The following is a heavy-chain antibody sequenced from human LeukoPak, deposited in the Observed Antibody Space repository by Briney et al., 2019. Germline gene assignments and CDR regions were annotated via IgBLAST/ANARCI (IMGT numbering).Heavy chain of an antibody. D-gene: IGHD1-7*01. CDR1: GFTFDDYA. Sequence: GGSLRLSCAASGFTFDDYAMHWVRQAPGKGLEWVAGISWNSGGIGYADSVKGRFTIFRDNAKNSLYLQMNSLRAEDMAFYYCAKAVVTGTFEDAYFDYWGQGTLVTVSS. CDR2: ISWNSGGI. J-gene: IGHJ4*02. V-gene: IGHV3-9*03. CDR3: AKAVVTGTFEDAYFDY.